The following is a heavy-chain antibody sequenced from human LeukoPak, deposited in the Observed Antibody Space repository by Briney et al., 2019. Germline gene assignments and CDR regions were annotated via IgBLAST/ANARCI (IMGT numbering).Heavy chain of an antibody. D-gene: IGHD3-3*01. J-gene: IGHJ4*02. CDR3: ARAHYDFWNGYYDS. CDR1: GGSISSSNYY. V-gene: IGHV4-39*07. Sequence: SETLSLTCTVSGGSISSSNYYWGWIRQPPGKGLEWIGSIYYSGSTYYSPSLKSRVTISVDTSKNQFSLKLSSVTAADTAVYYCARAHYDFWNGYYDSWGQGTLVTVSS. CDR2: IYYSGST.